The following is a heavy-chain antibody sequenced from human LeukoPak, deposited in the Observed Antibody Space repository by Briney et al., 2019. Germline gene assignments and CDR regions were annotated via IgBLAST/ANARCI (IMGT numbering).Heavy chain of an antibody. CDR1: GGTFSSYA. CDR3: ARETPGGITGTTLGY. Sequence: SVKVSCKASGGTFSSYAISWVRQAPGQGLEWMGGIIPIFGTANYAQKFQGRITITTDESTSTAYMELSSLRSEDTAVYYCARETPGGITGTTLGYWGQGTLVTVSS. CDR2: IIPIFGTA. V-gene: IGHV1-69*05. D-gene: IGHD1-20*01. J-gene: IGHJ4*02.